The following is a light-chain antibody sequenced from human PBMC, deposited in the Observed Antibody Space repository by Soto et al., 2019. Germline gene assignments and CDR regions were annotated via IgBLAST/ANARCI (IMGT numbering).Light chain of an antibody. Sequence: SVVTQSPPTLSSSPGERAILSCRASQSVSSSQLAWYQQKPGQAPRLLIYGASSRATGIPDRFSGSGSGTDFTLTISRLEPEDFAVYYCQQYGSSLITFGQGTRLEIK. CDR3: QQYGSSLIT. V-gene: IGKV3-20*01. J-gene: IGKJ5*01. CDR1: QSVSSSQ. CDR2: GAS.